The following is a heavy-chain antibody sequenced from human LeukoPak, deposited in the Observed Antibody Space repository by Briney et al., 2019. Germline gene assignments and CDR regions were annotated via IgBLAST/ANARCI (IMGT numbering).Heavy chain of an antibody. CDR1: GGSISSSSYY. CDR3: ARDYGDYFDY. V-gene: IGHV4-39*07. D-gene: IGHD4-17*01. Sequence: SETLSLTCTVSGGSISSSSYYWGWIRQPPGKGLEWIGSIYYSGSTYYNPSLKSRVTISVDTSKNQFSLKLSSVTAADTAVYYCARDYGDYFDYWGQGTLVTVSS. J-gene: IGHJ4*02. CDR2: IYYSGST.